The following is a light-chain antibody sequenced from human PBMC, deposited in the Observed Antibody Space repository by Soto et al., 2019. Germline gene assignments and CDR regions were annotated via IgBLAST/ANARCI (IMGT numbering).Light chain of an antibody. Sequence: QSALTQPPSVSGSPGQSVTISCTGTSSDVGSFNRVSWYQHPPGTAPRLMIYEVIYRPSGVPDRFAGSKSGNTASLTISGLQDEDEADYNCCSSTTSGTLVFGGGTKLTVL. CDR3: CSSTTSGTLV. CDR2: EVI. V-gene: IGLV2-18*02. CDR1: SSDVGSFNR. J-gene: IGLJ3*02.